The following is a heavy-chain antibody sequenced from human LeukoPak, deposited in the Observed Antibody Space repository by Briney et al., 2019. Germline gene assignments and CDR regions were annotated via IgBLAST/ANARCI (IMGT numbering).Heavy chain of an antibody. CDR3: ARVQYSYGYRYFDY. D-gene: IGHD5-18*01. J-gene: IGHJ4*02. CDR1: GFTFSSYW. V-gene: IGHV3-7*03. CDR2: IKQDGSEK. Sequence: GGSLRLSCAASGFTFSSYWMSWVRQVPGKGLEWVANIKQDGSEKYYVDSVKGRFTISRDNAKNSLYLQMNSLRAEDTAVYYCARVQYSYGYRYFDYWGQGTLVTVSS.